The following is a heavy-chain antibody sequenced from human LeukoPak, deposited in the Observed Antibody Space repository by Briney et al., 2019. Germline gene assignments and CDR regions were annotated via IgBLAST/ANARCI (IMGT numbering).Heavy chain of an antibody. J-gene: IGHJ4*02. D-gene: IGHD2-2*01. Sequence: GGYLRLYCSASGFTFSSYAMHWVRQAPGKGLEYVSAISSNGGSTYYADSVKGRFTISRDNSKNTLYLQMSSLRAEDTAVYYCVKVMAEYQLLSGPDYWGQGTLVTVSS. V-gene: IGHV3-64D*06. CDR2: ISSNGGST. CDR3: VKVMAEYQLLSGPDY. CDR1: GFTFSSYA.